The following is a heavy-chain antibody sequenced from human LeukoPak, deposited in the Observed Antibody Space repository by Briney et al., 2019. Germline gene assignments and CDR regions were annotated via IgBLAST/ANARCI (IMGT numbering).Heavy chain of an antibody. Sequence: SVKVSCKASGGTFSSYAISWVRQAPGQGLEWMGGIIPIFGTANYAQKFQGRVTITTDESTSTAYMELSSLRSEDTAVYYCVRLQGARGSGEVFAFYILGQRKNVTV. V-gene: IGHV1-69*05. CDR3: VRLQGARGSGEVFAFYI. J-gene: IGHJ3*02. CDR1: GGTFSSYA. CDR2: IIPIFGTA. D-gene: IGHD3-10*01.